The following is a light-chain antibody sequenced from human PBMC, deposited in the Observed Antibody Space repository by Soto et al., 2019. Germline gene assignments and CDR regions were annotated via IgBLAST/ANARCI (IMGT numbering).Light chain of an antibody. CDR1: SSDVGAYNH. CDR3: NSYTKSSTVV. Sequence: QSVLTQPASVSGSPGQSITISCTGTSSDVGAYNHVSWYQQEPGKAPKLMIYAVSNRPSGVSNRFSGSKCGNTASLTISGIQAEDEADYYCNSYTKSSTVVFGGGTKLTVL. V-gene: IGLV2-14*01. CDR2: AVS. J-gene: IGLJ2*01.